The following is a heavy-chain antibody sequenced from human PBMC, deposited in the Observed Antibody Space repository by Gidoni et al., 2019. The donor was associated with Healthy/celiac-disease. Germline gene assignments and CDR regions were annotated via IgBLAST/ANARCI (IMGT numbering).Heavy chain of an antibody. CDR1: GFTFDDYV. CDR3: AKDLFGGRGGRAFDI. J-gene: IGHJ3*02. V-gene: IGHV3-9*01. D-gene: IGHD3-16*01. Sequence: EVQLVESGGGLVQPGRSLRLSCAASGFTFDDYVMHWVRQAPGTGLGWVSGISWNSGSIGYADSVKGRFTISRDNAKNSLYLQMNSLRAEDTALYYCAKDLFGGRGGRAFDIWGQGTMVTVSS. CDR2: ISWNSGSI.